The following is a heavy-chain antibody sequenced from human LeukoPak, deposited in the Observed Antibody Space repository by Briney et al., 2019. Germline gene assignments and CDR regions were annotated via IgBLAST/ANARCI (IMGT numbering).Heavy chain of an antibody. Sequence: SETLSLACSVSGGSIKDYFWTWIRQSAGKGLEWIGRIYASGDTNYNPSLKSRVGMSVDTSKNQFSLRLRSVTAADTAVYYCATWNNSYWYSFFDLWGQGALVTVSS. J-gene: IGHJ4*02. CDR1: GGSIKDYF. D-gene: IGHD1/OR15-1a*01. CDR3: ATWNNSYWYSFFDL. V-gene: IGHV4-4*07. CDR2: IYASGDT.